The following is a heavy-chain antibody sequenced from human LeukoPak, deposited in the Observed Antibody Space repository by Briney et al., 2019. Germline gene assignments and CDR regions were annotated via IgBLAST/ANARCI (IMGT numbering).Heavy chain of an antibody. J-gene: IGHJ4*02. D-gene: IGHD3-22*01. V-gene: IGHV1-8*01. CDR2: MNPNSGNT. CDR1: GYTFTSYD. CDR3: ARGGVPTSIYDSSGYYSDY. Sequence: ASVKVSCKASGYTFTSYDINWVRPATGQGLEWMGWMNPNSGNTGYAQKFQGRVTMARNTSISTAYMELSSLRSEDTAVYYCARGGVPTSIYDSSGYYSDYWGQGTLVTVSS.